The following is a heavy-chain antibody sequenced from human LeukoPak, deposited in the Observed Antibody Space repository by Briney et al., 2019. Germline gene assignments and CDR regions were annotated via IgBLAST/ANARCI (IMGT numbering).Heavy chain of an antibody. CDR3: AVLAGTDYYYNMDV. CDR1: GVSISSSY. J-gene: IGHJ6*01. D-gene: IGHD6-19*01. V-gene: IGHV4-59*08. CDR2: IDYSGST. Sequence: SETLSLTCTVSGVSISSSYSGWIRQSPGKGLECIGYIDYSGSTNYNPSLKSRVTISVDTSKKQLSLKVSSVTAADTAVYYCAVLAGTDYYYNMDVWGQGTTVTVSS.